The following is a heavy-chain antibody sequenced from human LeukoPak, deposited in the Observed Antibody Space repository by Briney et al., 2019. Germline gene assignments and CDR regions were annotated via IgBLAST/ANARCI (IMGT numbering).Heavy chain of an antibody. CDR3: ATSLDFWSGYFDY. Sequence: SETLSLTCTVSGGSISSYYWSWLRQPPGKGLEWIGYIYYSGSTNYNPSLKSRVTISVDTSKNQFSLKLSSVTAADTAVYYCATSLDFWSGYFDYWGQGTLVTVSS. CDR2: IYYSGST. J-gene: IGHJ4*02. D-gene: IGHD3-3*01. V-gene: IGHV4-59*12. CDR1: GGSISSYY.